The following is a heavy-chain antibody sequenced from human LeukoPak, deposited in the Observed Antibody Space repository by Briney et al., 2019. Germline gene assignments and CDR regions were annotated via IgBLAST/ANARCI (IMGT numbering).Heavy chain of an antibody. J-gene: IGHJ6*03. V-gene: IGHV3-11*01. CDR3: ARVRGIVVVPAAMLYYYYYMDV. D-gene: IGHD2-2*01. CDR1: GVTFSDYY. Sequence: GGSLRLFCAASGVTFSDYYMSWIRQAPGKGLEWVSYISSSGSTIYYADSVKGRFTISRDNAKNSLYLQMNSLRAEDTAVYYCARVRGIVVVPAAMLYYYYYMDVWGKGTTVTISS. CDR2: ISSSGSTI.